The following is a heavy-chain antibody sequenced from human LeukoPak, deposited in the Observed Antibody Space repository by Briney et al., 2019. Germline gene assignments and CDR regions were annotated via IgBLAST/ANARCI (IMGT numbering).Heavy chain of an antibody. CDR3: AKFSPTPLLNYYYYGMDV. V-gene: IGHV3-23*01. J-gene: IGHJ6*02. CDR2: FSGSGGSI. CDR1: GITLSSFA. Sequence: PGGSLRLSCAASGITLSSFAMSWVRQAPGTGLEWVSCFSGSGGSIYYADSVKGRFTIPRDNSKNTLYLQMNSLRAEDTAVYYCAKFSPTPLLNYYYYGMDVWGQGTTVTVSS.